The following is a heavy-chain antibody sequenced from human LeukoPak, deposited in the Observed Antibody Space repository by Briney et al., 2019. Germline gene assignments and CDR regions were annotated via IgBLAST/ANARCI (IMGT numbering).Heavy chain of an antibody. Sequence: GGSLRLSCAASGFTFSSYWMSWVRQAPGKGLEWVANIKQDGSEKYYVDSVKGRFTISRDNAKNSLYLQMDSPRAEDTAVYYCTRGTGAPVDHFDYWGQGTLVTVSS. CDR2: IKQDGSEK. V-gene: IGHV3-7*01. J-gene: IGHJ4*02. CDR3: TRGTGAPVDHFDY. D-gene: IGHD1-14*01. CDR1: GFTFSSYW.